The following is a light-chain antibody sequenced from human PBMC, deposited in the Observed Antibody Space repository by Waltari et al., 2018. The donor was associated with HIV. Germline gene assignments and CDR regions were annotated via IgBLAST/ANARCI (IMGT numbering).Light chain of an antibody. V-gene: IGLV7-46*01. J-gene: IGLJ2*01. CDR1: TGAVTSGHS. CDR3: LLSYGGRRG. Sequence: QAVVTQEPSLTVSPGGTVTLTCGSSTGAVTSGHSPYWFQQRPGQAPRTLIHGTSNKHSGTPARFSRSLLGGKAALDRSGARPEDEGEYYCLLSYGGRRGVGEGTKLT. CDR2: GTS.